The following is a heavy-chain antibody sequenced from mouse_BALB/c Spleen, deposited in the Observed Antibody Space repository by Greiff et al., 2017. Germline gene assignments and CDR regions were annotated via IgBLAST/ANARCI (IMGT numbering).Heavy chain of an antibody. D-gene: IGHD1-3*01. V-gene: IGHV5-17*02. J-gene: IGHJ3*01. CDR3: ARYNYDWFAY. CDR1: GFTFSSFG. Sequence: EVHLVESGGGLVQPGGSRKLSCAASGFTFSSFGMHWVRQAPEKGLEWVAYISSGSSTIYYADTVKGRFTISRDNPKKTLFLQMTSLRSEDTAMYYCARYNYDWFAYWGQGTLVTVSA. CDR2: ISSGSSTI.